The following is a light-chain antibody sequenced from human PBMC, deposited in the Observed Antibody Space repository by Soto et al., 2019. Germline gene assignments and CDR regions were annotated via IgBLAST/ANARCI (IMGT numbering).Light chain of an antibody. Sequence: DSVMPQSPLSLPFTPGEPASISCRSSQSLLHSNGYNYLDWYLQKPGQSPQLLIYLGSNRASGVPDRFSGRGSGPDFTLKISRVEAEEVGVDDCMHALQTPPASGLGTTVEIK. CDR3: MHALQTPPA. V-gene: IGKV2-28*01. CDR2: LGS. CDR1: QSLLHSNGYNY. J-gene: IGKJ1*01.